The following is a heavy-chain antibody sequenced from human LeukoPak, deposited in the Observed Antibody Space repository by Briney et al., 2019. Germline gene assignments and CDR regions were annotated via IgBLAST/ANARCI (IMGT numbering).Heavy chain of an antibody. CDR1: GFTFSSYG. V-gene: IGHV3-30*02. CDR2: IRYDGSDE. D-gene: IGHD3-10*01. CDR3: AKEFNFFRGVIISTDY. J-gene: IGHJ4*02. Sequence: GGSLRLSCAASGFTFSSYGMHWVRQAPGKGLEWVAFIRYDGSDENYADSVKGRFTISRDNSKNTLYLQMNSLRADDTAVYYCAKEFNFFRGVIISTDYWGQGTLVIVSS.